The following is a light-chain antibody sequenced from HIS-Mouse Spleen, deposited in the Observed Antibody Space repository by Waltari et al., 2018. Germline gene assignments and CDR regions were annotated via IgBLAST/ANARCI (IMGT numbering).Light chain of an antibody. Sequence: DIQLTQSPSFLSASVGDRVTITCRASQGIGSYLAWYQQKPGKAPKLLIYAASTLQIGVPSRFSGSGSGTEFTLTISSLQPEDFATYYCQQLNSYPPTFGQGTKVEIK. CDR1: QGIGSY. V-gene: IGKV1-9*01. CDR3: QQLNSYPPT. J-gene: IGKJ1*01. CDR2: AAS.